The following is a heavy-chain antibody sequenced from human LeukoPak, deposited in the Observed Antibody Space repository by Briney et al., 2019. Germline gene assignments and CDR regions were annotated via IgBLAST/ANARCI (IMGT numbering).Heavy chain of an antibody. D-gene: IGHD3-16*01. Sequence: GGSLRRSGAASGFTVSSYGMNWVRQTPGNGLEGVAFIRYDGSIKYSADSVKGRFTISRDNSKNTLFLQMNSLRAEDTAVYYCAKDGGWMDPSVLYWYFDLWGRGTLVTVSS. CDR1: GFTVSSYG. V-gene: IGHV3-30*02. CDR2: IRYDGSIK. J-gene: IGHJ2*01. CDR3: AKDGGWMDPSVLYWYFDL.